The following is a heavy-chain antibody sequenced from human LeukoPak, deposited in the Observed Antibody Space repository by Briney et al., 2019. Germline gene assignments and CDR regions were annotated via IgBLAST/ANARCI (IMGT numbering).Heavy chain of an antibody. CDR3: AKGTRGSGTSYNDDY. CDR2: INGSGAGT. D-gene: IGHD3-10*01. Sequence: GWSLRLSCAASRFTFSSYAMSWVRQAPGKGLEWVSTINGSGAGTYYADSVKGRFTISRDNPKNTLYLQMNSLRAEDTAIYYCAKGTRGSGTSYNDDYWGQGTLVTVSS. CDR1: RFTFSSYA. J-gene: IGHJ4*02. V-gene: IGHV3-23*01.